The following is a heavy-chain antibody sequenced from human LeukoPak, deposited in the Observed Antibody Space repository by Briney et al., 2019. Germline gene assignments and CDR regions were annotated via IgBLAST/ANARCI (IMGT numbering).Heavy chain of an antibody. CDR1: GFSVSRYW. Sequence: GGSLRLSCAASGFSVSRYWMSWVRQAPGEGLEWVANIRQDESEKDYVDSVRGRFTISRDNAKNSLYLQMNSLRAEDTAVYYCARDSAPASMPYYFDYWGQGTLVTVSS. J-gene: IGHJ4*02. CDR2: IRQDESEK. V-gene: IGHV3-7*01. CDR3: ARDSAPASMPYYFDY. D-gene: IGHD2-2*01.